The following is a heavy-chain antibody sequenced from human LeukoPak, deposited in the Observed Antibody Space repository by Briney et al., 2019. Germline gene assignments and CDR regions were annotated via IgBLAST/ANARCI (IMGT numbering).Heavy chain of an antibody. D-gene: IGHD3-22*01. CDR1: GGSLRRYY. J-gene: IGHJ4*02. Sequence: SETLSLTCTVCGGSLRRYYRRGIRQPPGKGREGIGYIYYNGRTNYNPSLKSRVTISVDTSKNQCSLKLSSVTAADTAVYYCAREVVHYDSSGYLDYWGQGTLVTVSS. CDR2: IYYNGRT. V-gene: IGHV4-59*01. CDR3: AREVVHYDSSGYLDY.